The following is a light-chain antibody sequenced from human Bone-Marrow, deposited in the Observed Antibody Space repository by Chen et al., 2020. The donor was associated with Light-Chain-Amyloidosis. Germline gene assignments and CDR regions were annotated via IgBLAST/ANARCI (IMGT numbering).Light chain of an antibody. V-gene: IGLV2-8*01. CDR1: RSDFGPFNY. Sequence: QSALTQPPSASGSPGQSVTISCTGARSDFGPFNYVSWYQQPPGKAPKLIMFDVNRRPSGVPGRFSGSKSGNTASLTVSGLRPDDEADYYCSSFAVSKIVLFGGGTKLTVL. CDR2: DVN. CDR3: SSFAVSKIVL. J-gene: IGLJ3*02.